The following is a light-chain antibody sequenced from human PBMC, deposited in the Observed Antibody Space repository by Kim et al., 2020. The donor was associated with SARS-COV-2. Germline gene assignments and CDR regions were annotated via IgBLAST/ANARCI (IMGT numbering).Light chain of an antibody. V-gene: IGLV1-47*01. J-gene: IGLJ3*02. Sequence: GKRVTISCSGRNSTIGSNYVYWYQQLPGTAPKLLIYRNNQRPSGVPDRFSGSKSGTSASLAISGLRSEDEADYYCAAWDDSLSGWVFGGGTQLTVL. CDR2: RNN. CDR1: NSTIGSNY. CDR3: AAWDDSLSGWV.